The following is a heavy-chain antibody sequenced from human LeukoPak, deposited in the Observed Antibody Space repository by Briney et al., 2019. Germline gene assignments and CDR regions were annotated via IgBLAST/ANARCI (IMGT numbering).Heavy chain of an antibody. CDR1: GFTFARHA. CDR2: ISGGGGST. Sequence: GGSLRLSCAGSGFTFARHALTWVRQAPGMGLEWVSTISGGGGSTHYADSVKGRFTISGDNSKDTVFLQMNNLRAEDTAIYYCAREGGSCTSNSCSDYFDYWGQGTLVTVSP. J-gene: IGHJ4*02. V-gene: IGHV3-23*01. D-gene: IGHD6-13*01. CDR3: AREGGSCTSNSCSDYFDY.